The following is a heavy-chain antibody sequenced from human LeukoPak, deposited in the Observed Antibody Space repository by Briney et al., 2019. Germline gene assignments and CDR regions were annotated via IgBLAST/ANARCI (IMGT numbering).Heavy chain of an antibody. D-gene: IGHD3-10*01. V-gene: IGHV4-39*07. CDR3: ARLGNTRDKPSGRKRLPTFYFDY. CDR1: GGSISSSSYY. J-gene: IGHJ4*02. CDR2: IYYSGST. Sequence: SETLSLTCTVSGGSISSSSYYWGWIRQPPGKGLEWIGSIYYSGSTYYNPSLKSRVTISVDTSKNQFSLKLSSVTAADTAVYYCARLGNTRDKPSGRKRLPTFYFDYWGQGTLVTVSS.